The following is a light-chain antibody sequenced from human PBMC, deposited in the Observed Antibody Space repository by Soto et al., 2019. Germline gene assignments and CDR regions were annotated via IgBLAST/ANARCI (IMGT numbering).Light chain of an antibody. CDR3: QSYDSSLSGSV. CDR2: GNS. V-gene: IGLV1-40*01. CDR1: SSNIGAGYD. J-gene: IGLJ1*01. Sequence: QSVLTQPPSVSGAPGQSVTISCTRSSSNIGAGYDVHWYQQLPGTAPKLLIYGNSNRPSGVPDRFSGSKSGTSASLAITGLQAEDEADYYCQSYDSSLSGSVFGTGTKVTVL.